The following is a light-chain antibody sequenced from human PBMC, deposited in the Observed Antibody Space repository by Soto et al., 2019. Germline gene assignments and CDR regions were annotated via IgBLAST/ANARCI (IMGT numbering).Light chain of an antibody. J-gene: IGKJ4*01. V-gene: IGKV3-11*01. CDR1: QSVSSY. CDR2: DAS. CDR3: QQRSDWPST. Sequence: EIVLTQSPATLSLSPGERATLSCRASQSVSSYLAWYQQKPGQAPRLLIYDASNRATGIPARSSGSGSGTDFTLTISSLEPDDFAVYYCQQRSDWPSTFGGGTKVRIK.